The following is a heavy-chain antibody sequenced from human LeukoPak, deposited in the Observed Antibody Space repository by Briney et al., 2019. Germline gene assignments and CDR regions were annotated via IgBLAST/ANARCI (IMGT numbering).Heavy chain of an antibody. CDR1: GFTFSSYG. Sequence: GGSLRLSCAASGFTFSSYGMHWVRQTPGKGLEWVAVISYDGSNKYYADSVKGRFTISRDNPKNTLYLQMNSLRAEDTAVYYCAKDQARDGYNPGYWGQGTLVTVSS. CDR2: ISYDGSNK. V-gene: IGHV3-30*19. J-gene: IGHJ4*02. CDR3: AKDQARDGYNPGY. D-gene: IGHD5-24*01.